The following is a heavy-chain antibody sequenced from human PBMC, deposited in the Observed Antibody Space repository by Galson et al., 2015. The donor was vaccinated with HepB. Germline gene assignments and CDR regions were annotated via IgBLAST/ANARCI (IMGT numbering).Heavy chain of an antibody. D-gene: IGHD4-17*01. J-gene: IGHJ4*02. V-gene: IGHV1-69*10. CDR3: ARDRTVTTQLLDY. Sequence: SVKVSCKASGGTFSRYAISWVRQAPGQGLEWMGGIIPILGIANYAQKFQGRVTITADKSTSTAYMEMSSLRSEDTAVYYCARDRTVTTQLLDYWGQGTLVTVSS. CDR2: IIPILGIA. CDR1: GGTFSRYA.